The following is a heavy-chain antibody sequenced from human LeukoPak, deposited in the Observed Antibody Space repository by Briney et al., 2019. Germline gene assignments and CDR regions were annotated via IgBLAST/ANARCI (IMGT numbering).Heavy chain of an antibody. Sequence: SETLSLTCTVSGGSISSYYWSWIRQPPWKGLEWIGYIYYSGSTNYNPSLKSRVTISVDTSKNQFSLKLSSVTAADTAVYYCARDLMGRGIFDYWGQGTLVTVSS. J-gene: IGHJ4*02. CDR1: GGSISSYY. D-gene: IGHD3-16*01. CDR2: IYYSGST. V-gene: IGHV4-59*01. CDR3: ARDLMGRGIFDY.